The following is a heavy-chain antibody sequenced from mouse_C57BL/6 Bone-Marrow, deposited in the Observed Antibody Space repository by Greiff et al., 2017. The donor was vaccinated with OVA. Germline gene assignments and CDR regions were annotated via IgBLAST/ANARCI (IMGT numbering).Heavy chain of an antibody. D-gene: IGHD4-1*01. J-gene: IGHJ4*01. Sequence: EVKLVESGGGLVQSGRSLRLSCATSGFTFSDFYMEWVRQAPGKGLEWIAASRNKANDYTTEYSASVKGRFIVSRDTSQSILYLQMNALRAEDTAIYYCARDAGTGPYYAMDYWGQGTSVTVSS. CDR2: SRNKANDYTT. CDR1: GFTFSDFY. CDR3: ARDAGTGPYYAMDY. V-gene: IGHV7-1*01.